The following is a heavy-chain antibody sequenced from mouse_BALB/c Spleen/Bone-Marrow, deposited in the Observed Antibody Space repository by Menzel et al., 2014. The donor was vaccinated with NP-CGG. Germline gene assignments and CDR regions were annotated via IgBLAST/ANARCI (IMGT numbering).Heavy chain of an antibody. CDR2: INPYNDGT. V-gene: IGHV1-14*01. CDR3: ARAMIYYYAMDY. D-gene: IGHD2-4*01. CDR1: GYSFTSFI. J-gene: IGHJ4*01. Sequence: VQLQQSGPELVEPGASVKMSCKASGYSFTSFILHWVKMRPGQGLEWIGYINPYNDGTKYNEKFKGKAILTSDKSSSSANMELSSLTSEDSAVYYCARAMIYYYAMDYWGQGTSVTVSS.